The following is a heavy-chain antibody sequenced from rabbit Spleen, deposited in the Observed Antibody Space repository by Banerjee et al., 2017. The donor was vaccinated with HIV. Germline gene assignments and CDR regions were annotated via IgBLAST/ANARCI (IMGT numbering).Heavy chain of an antibody. CDR3: ARDHPVGNRLGYGDL. J-gene: IGHJ3*01. CDR1: GFTISSSYY. CDR2: IDTSSGST. V-gene: IGHV1S45*01. D-gene: IGHD2-1*01. Sequence: QEQLEESGGDLVKPEGSLTLTCTASGFTISSSYYMCWVRQAPGKGLELIACIDTSSGSTYYASWAKGRFTISKSTSLNMVTLQMTSLTAADTATYFCARDHPVGNRLGYGDLWGQGTLVTVS.